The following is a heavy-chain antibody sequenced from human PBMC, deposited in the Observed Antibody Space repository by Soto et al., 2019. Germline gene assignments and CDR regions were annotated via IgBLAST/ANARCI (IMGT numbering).Heavy chain of an antibody. CDR2: IHHSGST. V-gene: IGHV4-4*02. CDR3: ARDTNQWESLGHGMDV. Sequence: LSLPCAVSGGSISRSYWWSWVRQFPGKGLEWIGEIHHSGSTNYNPSLKSRVIMSVDKSKNQFSLELTSVTGADTADYYCARDTNQWESLGHGMDVWGQGTTVTVSS. J-gene: IGHJ6*02. CDR1: GGSISRSYW. D-gene: IGHD1-26*01.